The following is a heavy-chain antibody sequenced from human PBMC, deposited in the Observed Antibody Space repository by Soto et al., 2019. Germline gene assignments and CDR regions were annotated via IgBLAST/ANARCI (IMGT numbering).Heavy chain of an antibody. V-gene: IGHV1-69*12. D-gene: IGHD5-18*01. CDR1: GGTFSTYA. Sequence: QVQLVQSGAEVKKPESSVKVSCKAPGGTFSTYAISWVRQAPGQGLEWMGGIIPMFGTAKYAQRFQARVTITAYESTNPVYMELSSLRSEDTAVYFCASGIQLWLRRINNGYSGWGQGTLVTVSS. CDR2: IIPMFGTA. CDR3: ASGIQLWLRRINNGYSG. J-gene: IGHJ4*02.